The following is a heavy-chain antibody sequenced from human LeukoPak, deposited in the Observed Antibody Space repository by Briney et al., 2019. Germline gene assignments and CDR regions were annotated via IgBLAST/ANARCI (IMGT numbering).Heavy chain of an antibody. CDR3: TSKTTDYYDSSGVGGY. CDR2: INSDGSST. Sequence: PGGSLRLSCAASGFTFSAYWVHWVRQAPGKGLVWVSRINSDGSSTSYADSVKGRLTISRDNAKSTLYLQMNSLRAEDTAVYYCTSKTTDYYDSSGVGGYWGQGTLVTVSS. J-gene: IGHJ4*02. D-gene: IGHD3-22*01. V-gene: IGHV3-74*01. CDR1: GFTFSAYW.